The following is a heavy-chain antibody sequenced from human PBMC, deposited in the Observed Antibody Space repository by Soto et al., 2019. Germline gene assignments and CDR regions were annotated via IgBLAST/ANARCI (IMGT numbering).Heavy chain of an antibody. CDR3: AGGGGFGELGGYYYYYGMDV. CDR1: GGSISSYY. D-gene: IGHD3-10*01. Sequence: KASETLSLTCTVSGGSISSYYWSWIRQPAGKGLEWIGRIYTSGSTNHNPSLKSRVTMSVDTSKNQFSLKLSSVTAADTAVYYCAGGGGFGELGGYYYYYGMDVWGQGTTVTVSS. V-gene: IGHV4-4*07. J-gene: IGHJ6*02. CDR2: IYTSGST.